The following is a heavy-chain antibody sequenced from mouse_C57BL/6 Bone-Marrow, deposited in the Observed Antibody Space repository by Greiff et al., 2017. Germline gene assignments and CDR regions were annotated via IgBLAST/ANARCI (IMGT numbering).Heavy chain of an antibody. CDR3: ASQNGSSYVGVWFAY. J-gene: IGHJ3*01. CDR2: IWGVGST. D-gene: IGHD1-1*01. Sequence: VQLQQSGPGLVAPSQSLSITCTVSGFSLTSYGVDWVRQSPGKGLEWLGVIWGVGSTNYNSALKSRLSISKDNSKSQVFLKMNSLQTDDTAMYYCASQNGSSYVGVWFAYWGQGTLVTVSA. V-gene: IGHV2-6*01. CDR1: GFSLTSYG.